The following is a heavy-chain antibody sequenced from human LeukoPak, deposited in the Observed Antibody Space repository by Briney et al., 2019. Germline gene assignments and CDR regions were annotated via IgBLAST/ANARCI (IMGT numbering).Heavy chain of an antibody. CDR1: GGSLSSYY. Sequence: PSETLSLTCTVSGGSLSSYYWSWIRQPPGKGLEWIGYIYYSGSTNYNPSLKSRVTISVDTSKNQFSLKLSSVTAADTAVYYCARLSYSYGPDYWGQGTLVTVSS. J-gene: IGHJ4*02. CDR2: IYYSGST. D-gene: IGHD5-18*01. CDR3: ARLSYSYGPDY. V-gene: IGHV4-59*01.